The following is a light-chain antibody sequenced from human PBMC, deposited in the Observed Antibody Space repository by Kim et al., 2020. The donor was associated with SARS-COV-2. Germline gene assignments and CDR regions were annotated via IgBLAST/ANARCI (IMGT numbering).Light chain of an antibody. J-gene: IGKJ1*01. V-gene: IGKV3-15*01. CDR3: QQYHNWPGT. CDR1: QSTNSN. Sequence: VSAGERATPSGRASQSTNSNLAGYQQKPGQAPSLLIYGASTRATGIPARFSGSRSGKEFTLTISSLQSEDFALYYCQQYHNWPGTFGQGTKVDIK. CDR2: GAS.